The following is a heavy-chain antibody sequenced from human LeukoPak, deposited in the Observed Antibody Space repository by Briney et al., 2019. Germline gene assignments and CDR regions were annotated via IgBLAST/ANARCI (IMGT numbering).Heavy chain of an antibody. V-gene: IGHV3-33*01. Sequence: GGSLRLSCAASGFTFSSYGVHWVRQAPGKGLEWVAVILYDGDNKYYADSVKGRFTISRDNSKNTLHLQMNSTRVEDTAVYYCARARMVGATTYYFEYWGQGTLVTVSS. D-gene: IGHD1-26*01. CDR3: ARARMVGATTYYFEY. CDR2: ILYDGDNK. CDR1: GFTFSSYG. J-gene: IGHJ4*02.